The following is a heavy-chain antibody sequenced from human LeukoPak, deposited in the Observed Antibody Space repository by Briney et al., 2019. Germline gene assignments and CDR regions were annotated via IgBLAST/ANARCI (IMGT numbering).Heavy chain of an antibody. V-gene: IGHV1-69*13. J-gene: IGHJ4*02. CDR1: GGTFSSYA. D-gene: IGHD5-12*01. Sequence: SVKVSCKASGGTFSSYAISWVRQAPGQGLEWMGGIIPIFGTANYAQKFQGRVTITADESTSTAYMELSRLRSDDTAVYYCARDRGYVSASPCDYWGQGTLVTVSS. CDR2: IIPIFGTA. CDR3: ARDRGYVSASPCDY.